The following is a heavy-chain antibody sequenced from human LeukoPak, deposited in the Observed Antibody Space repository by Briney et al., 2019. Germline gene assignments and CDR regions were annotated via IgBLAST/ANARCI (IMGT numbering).Heavy chain of an antibody. V-gene: IGHV4-31*03. CDR3: ARDPSLYGSGPFDI. CDR2: IYYSGST. CDR1: GGSISSGGYY. D-gene: IGHD3-10*01. Sequence: SETLSLTCTVSGGSISSGGYYWGWIRQHPGKGLEWIGYIYYSGSTYYNPSLKSRVTISVDTSKNQFSLKLSSVTTADTAVYYCARDPSLYGSGPFDIWGQGTMVTVSS. J-gene: IGHJ3*02.